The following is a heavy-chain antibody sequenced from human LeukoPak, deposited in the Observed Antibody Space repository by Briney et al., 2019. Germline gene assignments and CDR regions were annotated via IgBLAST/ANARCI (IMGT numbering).Heavy chain of an antibody. CDR3: ARGAMSFDF. J-gene: IGHJ4*02. D-gene: IGHD3-16*01. Sequence: PGGSLRLSCAASGFIFSTSWMNWVRQAPGKGLEWVSSISSSSTYIYYADSVKGRFTISRDNAKNSLYLQMNSLRAEDTAVYYCARGAMSFDFWGQGTLVTVSS. CDR2: ISSSSTYI. V-gene: IGHV3-21*01. CDR1: GFIFSTSW.